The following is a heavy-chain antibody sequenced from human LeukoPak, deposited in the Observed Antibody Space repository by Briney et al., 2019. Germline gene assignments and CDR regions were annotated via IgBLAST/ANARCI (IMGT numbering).Heavy chain of an antibody. CDR1: GFTVSSNY. J-gene: IGHJ4*02. Sequence: PGGSLRLSYAASGFTVSSNYMSWVRQAPGKGLEWVSVIYSGGSTYYADSVKGRFTISRDNSKNTLYLQMNSLRAEDTAVYYCARGHYDILTGPDYYFDYWGQGTLVTVSS. CDR3: ARGHYDILTGPDYYFDY. CDR2: IYSGGST. V-gene: IGHV3-53*01. D-gene: IGHD3-9*01.